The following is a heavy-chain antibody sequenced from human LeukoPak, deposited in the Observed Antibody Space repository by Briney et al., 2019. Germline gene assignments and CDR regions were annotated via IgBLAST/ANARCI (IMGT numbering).Heavy chain of an antibody. J-gene: IGHJ3*02. V-gene: IGHV3-48*02. CDR1: GFTFSSYS. D-gene: IGHD2-21*02. CDR2: ISSGSSTI. CDR3: ARENIVVVTAIRDAFDI. Sequence: GGSLRLSCAASGFTFSSYSMNWVRQAPGKGLEWVSYISSGSSTIYYADSVKGRFTISRDNAKNSLCLQMNSLRDEDTAVYYCARENIVVVTAIRDAFDIWGQGTMVAVSS.